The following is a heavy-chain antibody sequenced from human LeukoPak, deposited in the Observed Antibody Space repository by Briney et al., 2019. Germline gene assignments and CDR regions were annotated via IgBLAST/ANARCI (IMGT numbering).Heavy chain of an antibody. D-gene: IGHD5-12*01. Sequence: PSETLSLACTVFGGSISSYYWSWIRQPPGKGLDWIGYIYYSGSTNYNPSLKSRVTISVDTSKNQFSLKLSSVTAADTAVYYCARSSMDGSVYSGYDYYFDYWGQGTLVTVSS. CDR1: GGSISSYY. J-gene: IGHJ4*02. CDR2: IYYSGST. CDR3: ARSSMDGSVYSGYDYYFDY. V-gene: IGHV4-59*01.